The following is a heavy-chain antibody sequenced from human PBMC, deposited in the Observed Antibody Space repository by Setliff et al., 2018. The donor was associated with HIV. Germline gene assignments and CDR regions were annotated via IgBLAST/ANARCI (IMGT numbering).Heavy chain of an antibody. CDR2: IIPIFGTA. D-gene: IGHD3-16*02. CDR1: GGTFSSYA. CDR3: ARDTGGEITFGGVIVNYYYYMDV. Sequence: SVKVSCKASGGTFSSYAISWVRQAPGQGLEWMGGIIPIFGTANYAQKFQGRVTITTDESTSTGYMELSSLRSEDTAVYYCARDTGGEITFGGVIVNYYYYMDVWGKGTTVTVSS. V-gene: IGHV1-69*05. J-gene: IGHJ6*03.